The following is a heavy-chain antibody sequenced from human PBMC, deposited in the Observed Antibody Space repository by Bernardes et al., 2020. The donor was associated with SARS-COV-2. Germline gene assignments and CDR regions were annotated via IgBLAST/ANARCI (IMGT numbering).Heavy chain of an antibody. CDR2: ISGRADGT. Sequence: GGSLRLSCVASGFTFIDYAMSWVRQAPGKGLEWVSVISGRADGTQYADSVKGRFTISRDTSKNTLYLQMNSLRAEDTAVYYCAKRISYGTTWFPTPFDNWGQGTLVTVSS. CDR3: AKRISYGTTWFPTPFDN. V-gene: IGHV3-23*01. CDR1: GFTFIDYA. J-gene: IGHJ4*02. D-gene: IGHD6-13*01.